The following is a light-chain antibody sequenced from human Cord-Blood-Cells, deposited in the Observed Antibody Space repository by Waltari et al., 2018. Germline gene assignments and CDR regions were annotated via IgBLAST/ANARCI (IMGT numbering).Light chain of an antibody. Sequence: QSVLTQPPSASGTPGQRVTTSCSGSSSNIGSNYVYWYQQLPGTAPKLLIYRNNQRPSVVLDRFSGSKSGTSASLAISGLRSEDEADYYCAAWDDSLSGWVFGGGTKLTVL. CDR1: SSNIGSNY. CDR3: AAWDDSLSGWV. V-gene: IGLV1-47*01. CDR2: RNN. J-gene: IGLJ3*02.